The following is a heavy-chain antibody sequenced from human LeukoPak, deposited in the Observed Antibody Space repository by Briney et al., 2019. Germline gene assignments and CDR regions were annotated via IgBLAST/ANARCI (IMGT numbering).Heavy chain of an antibody. Sequence: GGSLRLSCAASGFTFSSGAMSWVRQAPGKGREWVSGISGSGDITYYADSVKGRFTISRDSSKNTLSLQMNSLRAEDTAVYYCAKAQKYSASGIDYWGQGTLVTVSS. CDR3: AKAQKYSASGIDY. CDR2: ISGSGDIT. J-gene: IGHJ4*02. CDR1: GFTFSSGA. V-gene: IGHV3-23*01. D-gene: IGHD5-12*01.